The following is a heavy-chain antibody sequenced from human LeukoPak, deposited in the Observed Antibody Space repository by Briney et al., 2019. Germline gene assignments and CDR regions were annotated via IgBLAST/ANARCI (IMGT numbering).Heavy chain of an antibody. CDR3: ARAQFLEPLGVILYYGMDV. CDR2: ISSSSSTI. J-gene: IGHJ6*02. V-gene: IGHV3-48*04. CDR1: GFTFSSYN. Sequence: PGGSLRLSCAASGFTFSSYNMKWVRQAPGKGLEWVSYISSSSSTIYYADSVKGRFTISRDNAKNSLYLQMNSLRAEDTAVYYCARAQFLEPLGVILYYGMDVWGQGTTVTVSS. D-gene: IGHD3-3*01.